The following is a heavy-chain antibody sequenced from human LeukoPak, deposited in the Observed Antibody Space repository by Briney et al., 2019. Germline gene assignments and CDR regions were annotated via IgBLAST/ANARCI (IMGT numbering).Heavy chain of an antibody. D-gene: IGHD3-10*01. CDR3: ARCRIGELSTFDH. CDR2: ISGSGGST. J-gene: IGHJ4*02. CDR1: GFTVSSNY. V-gene: IGHV3-23*01. Sequence: GGSLRLSCAASGFTVSSNYMSWVRQAPGKGLEWVSAISGSGGSTYYADSVKGRFTISRDNSKNTLYLQMNSLRAEDTAVYYCARCRIGELSTFDHWGQGTLVTVSS.